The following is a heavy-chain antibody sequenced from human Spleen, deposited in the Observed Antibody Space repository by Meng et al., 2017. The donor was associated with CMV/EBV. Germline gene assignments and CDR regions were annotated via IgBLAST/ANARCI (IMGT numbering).Heavy chain of an antibody. CDR2: FYSGGST. Sequence: SGFTVTNNYMSWIRRAPGKGLEWVSIFYSGGSTYYADSVRGRFTVSRDTSRNTIYLQMNSLRAEDTAIYYCARGYCRGGPCYLGWFDPWGQGTLVTVSS. J-gene: IGHJ5*02. CDR3: ARGYCRGGPCYLGWFDP. CDR1: GFTVTNNY. V-gene: IGHV3-53*01. D-gene: IGHD2-15*01.